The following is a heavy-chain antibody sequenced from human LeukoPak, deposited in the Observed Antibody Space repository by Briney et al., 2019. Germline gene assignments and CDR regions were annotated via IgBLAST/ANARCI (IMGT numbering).Heavy chain of an antibody. J-gene: IGHJ4*02. D-gene: IGHD5-12*01. CDR1: GAPISTYY. CDR3: ARAGGSWSFDY. CDR2: LYFGGST. Sequence: SETLSLTCSVSGAPISTYYWSWIRQPPGKGLEWIGYLYFGGSTNYNPSLKSRVTISPDKSKNQFSLKLNSVTAADTAVYYCARAGGSWSFDYLGQGTLVTVSS. V-gene: IGHV4-59*01.